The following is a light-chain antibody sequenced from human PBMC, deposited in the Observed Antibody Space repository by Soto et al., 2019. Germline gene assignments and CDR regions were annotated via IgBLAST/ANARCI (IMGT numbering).Light chain of an antibody. CDR2: DAS. Sequence: DIQMTQSPSTLSASVRDRVTITCRASQSISTWLVWYQQKPGKAPKFLIYDASSLEVGVPSRFSGSGSGTEFTLTISSLQPDDFATYYCQHYSPHYPVTFGGGTKVEIK. CDR1: QSISTW. CDR3: QHYSPHYPVT. V-gene: IGKV1-5*01. J-gene: IGKJ4*01.